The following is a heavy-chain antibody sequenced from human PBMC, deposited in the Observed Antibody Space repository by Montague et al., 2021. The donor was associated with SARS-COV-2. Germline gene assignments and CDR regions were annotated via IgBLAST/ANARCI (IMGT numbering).Heavy chain of an antibody. D-gene: IGHD5-12*01. CDR1: GFTFRTYA. Sequence: SLRLSCAVSGFTFRTYAMSWVRQAPGKGLEWVSAISGSGGYTHYADSVKGRFTISRDNFKNTLFLQMNSLRVEDTAVYYCAKDLVRVRNGYDLGVADALDIWGQGTLVTVSS. V-gene: IGHV3-23*01. CDR3: AKDLVRVRNGYDLGVADALDI. J-gene: IGHJ3*02. CDR2: ISGSGGYT.